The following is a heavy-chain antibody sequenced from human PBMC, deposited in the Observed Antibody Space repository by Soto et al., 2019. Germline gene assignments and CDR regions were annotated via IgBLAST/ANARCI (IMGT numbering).Heavy chain of an antibody. CDR2: ISGSDGST. V-gene: IGHV3-23*01. Sequence: GSLRLSCAASGVTFSNCGMSWVRQAPGKGLEWVSAISGSDGSTYYTDSVKGRFTISGDSSKDTLYLQMNSLRADDTAVYYCVGQYSSTWSVGDYWAQGTLVTVSS. D-gene: IGHD6-13*01. CDR1: GVTFSNCG. J-gene: IGHJ4*02. CDR3: VGQYSSTWSVGDY.